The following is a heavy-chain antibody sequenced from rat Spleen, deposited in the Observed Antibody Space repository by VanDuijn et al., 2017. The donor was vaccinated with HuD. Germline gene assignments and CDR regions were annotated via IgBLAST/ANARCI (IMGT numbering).Heavy chain of an antibody. J-gene: IGHJ2*01. Sequence: EVQLVESGGGLVQPGRSLKLSCAASGFTFSYYDMAWVRQAPTKGLEWVASISPSGGSTSYRDSVKGRFTVSRNNAKSTLYLQMGSLRSEDTATYYCARSVFDYWGQGVMVTVSS. CDR2: ISPSGGST. CDR3: ARSVFDY. V-gene: IGHV5-25*01. CDR1: GFTFSYYD.